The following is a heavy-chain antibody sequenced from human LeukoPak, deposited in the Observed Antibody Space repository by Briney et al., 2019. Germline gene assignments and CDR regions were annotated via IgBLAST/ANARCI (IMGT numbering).Heavy chain of an antibody. CDR1: EFTFDDYA. CDR2: INYSGDTT. Sequence: GGSLRLSCAASEFTFDDYAMNWVRQAPGKGLEWVSTINYSGDTTYYADSVRGRFTISRDNAKNTLFLQMNSLRAEDTAVYYCAKATLTMIVVATFDYWGQGTLVTVSS. V-gene: IGHV3-23*01. CDR3: AKATLTMIVVATFDY. J-gene: IGHJ4*02. D-gene: IGHD3-22*01.